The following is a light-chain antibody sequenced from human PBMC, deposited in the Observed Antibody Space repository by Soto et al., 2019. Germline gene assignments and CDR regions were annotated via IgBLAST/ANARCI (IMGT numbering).Light chain of an antibody. Sequence: DIQXTQSPXSXSASVGDRVTITCRASQGISNYLAWYQQKPGKVPKLLIYAASTLQSGVPSRFSGSGSGTDFTLTISSLQPEDVATYYCQKYNSAPRTFGQGTKVEIK. CDR1: QGISNY. J-gene: IGKJ1*01. V-gene: IGKV1-27*01. CDR2: AAS. CDR3: QKYNSAPRT.